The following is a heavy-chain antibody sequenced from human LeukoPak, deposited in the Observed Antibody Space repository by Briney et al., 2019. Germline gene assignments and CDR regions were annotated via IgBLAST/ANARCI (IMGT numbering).Heavy chain of an antibody. Sequence: GESLKISCKGSGYSFTSYWIGWVRQMPGKGLEWMGIIYPGDSDTRYSPSFQGQVTISADKSISTAYLQWSSLKASDTAMYYCARTNPYSSGWYGDFDYWGQGTLVTASS. CDR3: ARTNPYSSGWYGDFDY. V-gene: IGHV5-51*01. J-gene: IGHJ4*02. CDR2: IYPGDSDT. CDR1: GYSFTSYW. D-gene: IGHD6-19*01.